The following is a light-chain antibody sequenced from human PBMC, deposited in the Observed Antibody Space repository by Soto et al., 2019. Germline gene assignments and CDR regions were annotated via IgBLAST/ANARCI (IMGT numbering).Light chain of an antibody. J-gene: IGLJ1*01. CDR1: SXDVGAYSY. CDR2: DVS. Sequence: QSVLTQPASVSGSPGQSITISCTGTSXDVGAYSYVSWYQQHPGKAPKLIIYDVSDRPSGISNRFSGSKSDNTASLTISGLQAEDEAEYYCSSYTSSRTYVFGTGTKGTVL. CDR3: SSYTSSRTYV. V-gene: IGLV2-14*01.